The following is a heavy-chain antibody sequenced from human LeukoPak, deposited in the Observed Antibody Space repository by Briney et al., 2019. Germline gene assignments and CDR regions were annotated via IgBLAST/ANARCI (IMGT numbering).Heavy chain of an antibody. J-gene: IGHJ4*02. CDR2: ISSSSSYI. V-gene: IGHV3-21*01. CDR3: ARDRDGGLEVDY. Sequence: GGSLRLSCAVSGFTFSSYSMNWVRQAPGKGLEWVSSISSSSSYIYYADSVKGRFTISRDNAKNSLYLQMNSLRAEDTAVYYCARDRDGGLEVDYWGQGTLVTVSS. D-gene: IGHD1-1*01. CDR1: GFTFSSYS.